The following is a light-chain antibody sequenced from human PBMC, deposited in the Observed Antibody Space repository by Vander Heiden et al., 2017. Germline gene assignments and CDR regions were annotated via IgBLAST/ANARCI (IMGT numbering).Light chain of an antibody. J-gene: IGKJ2*01. V-gene: IGKV3-11*01. Sequence: EIVLTQSPATLSLSPGQRATLSCLASQKMGTGLGGYQRKPGQAPRFLIYVASSRGTGIPVRFSGSGSGTDFTLTISNVEPEDIAVYYCQQRASWPGTFGQGTKLEIK. CDR1: QKMGTG. CDR2: VAS. CDR3: QQRASWPGT.